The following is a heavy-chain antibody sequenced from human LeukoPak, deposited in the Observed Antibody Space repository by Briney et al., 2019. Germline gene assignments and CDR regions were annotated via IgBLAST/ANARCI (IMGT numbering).Heavy chain of an antibody. V-gene: IGHV3-30-3*01. CDR3: ARDVRVRGVNTNDYYYYYGMYV. CDR2: ISYDGSNK. CDR1: GFTFSSYA. D-gene: IGHD3-10*01. J-gene: IGHJ6*02. Sequence: PGGSLRLSCVASGFTFSSYAMYWVRQAPGKGLEWVAVISYDGSNKYYADSVKGRFTISRDNSKNTLYLQLNSLRAEDTAVYYCARDVRVRGVNTNDYYYYYGMYVWGQGTTVTVSS.